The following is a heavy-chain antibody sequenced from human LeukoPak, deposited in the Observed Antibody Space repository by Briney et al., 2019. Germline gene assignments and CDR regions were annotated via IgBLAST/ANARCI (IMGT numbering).Heavy chain of an antibody. V-gene: IGHV1-46*01. J-gene: IGHJ3*02. Sequence: ASVKVSCKASGYTFTGYYMHWVRQAPGQGLEWMGIINPSGGSTSYAQKFQGRVTMTRDMSTSTVYMELSSLRSEDTAVYYCARDRTQDAFDIWGQGTMVTVSS. CDR1: GYTFTGYY. CDR3: ARDRTQDAFDI. CDR2: INPSGGST.